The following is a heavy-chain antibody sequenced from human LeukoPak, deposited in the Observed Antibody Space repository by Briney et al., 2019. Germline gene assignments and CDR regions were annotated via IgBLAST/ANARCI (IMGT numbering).Heavy chain of an antibody. Sequence: SETLSLTCSVSGGTISNYYWNWIRQPAGKGLEWIGLMYASGATRYNPSFQSRVTMSADTSKNQVSLNVTSVTAADTAVYFCARDQSGAGGHKNDAFDIWGQGTMVTLSS. J-gene: IGHJ3*02. D-gene: IGHD1-1*01. CDR2: MYASGAT. CDR1: GGTISNYY. CDR3: ARDQSGAGGHKNDAFDI. V-gene: IGHV4-4*07.